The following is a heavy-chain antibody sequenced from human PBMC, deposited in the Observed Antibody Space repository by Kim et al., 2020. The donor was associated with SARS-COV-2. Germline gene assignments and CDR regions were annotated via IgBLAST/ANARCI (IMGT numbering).Heavy chain of an antibody. V-gene: IGHV3-53*01. CDR1: GFTVSSNY. D-gene: IGHD2-15*01. J-gene: IGHJ4*02. Sequence: GGSLRLSCAASGFTVSSNYMSWVRQAPGKGLEWVSVIYSGGSTYYADSVKGRFTISRDNSKNTLYLQMNSLRAEDTAVYYCARDDGSLRFDYWGQGTLVTVSS. CDR3: ARDDGSLRFDY. CDR2: IYSGGST.